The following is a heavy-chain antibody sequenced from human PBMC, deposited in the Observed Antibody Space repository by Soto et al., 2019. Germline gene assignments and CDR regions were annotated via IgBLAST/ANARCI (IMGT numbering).Heavy chain of an antibody. D-gene: IGHD5-18*01. Sequence: EVQLVESGGGLVEPGGSLRLSCAASGFTFSDYSMNWVRQTPGKGLEGVSSISSSSSDRYHADSVMGRFTISRDNAKNSLYLQMNSLRAEDTAVYYCARTDRRYGSLDYWGQGTLVTVSS. CDR3: ARTDRRYGSLDY. J-gene: IGHJ4*02. V-gene: IGHV3-21*01. CDR2: ISSSSSDR. CDR1: GFTFSDYS.